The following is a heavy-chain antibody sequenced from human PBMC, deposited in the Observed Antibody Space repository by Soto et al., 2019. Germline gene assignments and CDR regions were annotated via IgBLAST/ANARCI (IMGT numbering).Heavy chain of an antibody. CDR2: IKQDGSEK. J-gene: IGHJ3*02. CDR3: ARGPTGNYDFWSGYFRSQPPHAFDI. V-gene: IGHV3-7*01. CDR1: GFTFSSYW. D-gene: IGHD3-3*01. Sequence: GGSLRLSCAASGFTFSSYWMSWVRQAPGKGLEWVANIKQDGSEKYYVDSVKGRFTISRDNAKNSLYLQMNSLRAEDTAVYYCARGPTGNYDFWSGYFRSQPPHAFDIWGQGTMVTVSS.